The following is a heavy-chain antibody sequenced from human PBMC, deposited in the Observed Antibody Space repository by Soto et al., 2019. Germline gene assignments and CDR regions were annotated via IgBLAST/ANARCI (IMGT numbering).Heavy chain of an antibody. V-gene: IGHV4-34*01. CDR2: INHSGST. CDR1: GGSFSGYY. J-gene: IGHJ6*02. Sequence: SETLSLTCAVYGGSFSGYYWSWIRQPPGKGLEWIGEINHSGSTNYNPSLKSRVTISVDTSKNQFSLKLSSVTAADTAVYYCERVKMVLTDPIRRRYGMEVWGQGTTVTVSS. CDR3: ERVKMVLTDPIRRRYGMEV. D-gene: IGHD2-2*02.